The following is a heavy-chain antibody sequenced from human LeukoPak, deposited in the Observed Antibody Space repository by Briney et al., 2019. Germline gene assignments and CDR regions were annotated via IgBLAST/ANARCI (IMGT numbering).Heavy chain of an antibody. CDR1: GFTFSSYS. D-gene: IGHD1-26*01. J-gene: IGHJ4*02. V-gene: IGHV3-21*01. CDR3: AREVGATSFDY. CDR2: ISSSSSFI. Sequence: GGSLRLSCAASGFTFSSYSMNWVRQAPGKGLEWVSSISSSSSFIYYADSVKGRFTISRDNAKNSLHLQMNSLRAEDTAAYYCAREVGATSFDYWGQGTLVTVSS.